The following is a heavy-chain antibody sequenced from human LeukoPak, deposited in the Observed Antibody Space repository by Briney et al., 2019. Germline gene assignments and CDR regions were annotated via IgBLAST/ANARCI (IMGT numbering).Heavy chain of an antibody. D-gene: IGHD3-22*01. CDR1: GYTFTAYY. CDR2: ISAYNGNT. J-gene: IGHJ4*02. V-gene: IGHV1-18*04. Sequence: ASVKVSCKASGYTFTAYYIHWVRQAPGQGLEWMGWISAYNGNTNYAQKLQGRVTMTTDTSTSTAYMELRSLRSDDTAVYYCARDSVEYYYDSSGYCDYWGQGTLVTVSS. CDR3: ARDSVEYYYDSSGYCDY.